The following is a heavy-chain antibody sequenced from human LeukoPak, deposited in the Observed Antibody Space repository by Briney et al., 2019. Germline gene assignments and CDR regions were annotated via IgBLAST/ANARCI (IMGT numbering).Heavy chain of an antibody. CDR1: GYSISSGYY. Sequence: PSETPSLTCAVSGYSISSGYYWGWIRQPPGKGLEWIGSIYHSGSTYYNPSLKSRVTISVDTSKNQFSLKLSSVTAADTAVYYCARRETYYDFWSGSNPAWFDPWGQGTPVTVSS. CDR2: IYHSGST. V-gene: IGHV4-38-2*01. CDR3: ARRETYYDFWSGSNPAWFDP. D-gene: IGHD3-3*01. J-gene: IGHJ5*02.